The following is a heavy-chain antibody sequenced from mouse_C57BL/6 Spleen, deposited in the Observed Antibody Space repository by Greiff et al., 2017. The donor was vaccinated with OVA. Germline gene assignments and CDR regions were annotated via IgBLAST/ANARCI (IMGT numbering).Heavy chain of an antibody. D-gene: IGHD2-3*01. CDR1: GFSLSTSGMG. V-gene: IGHV8-12*01. J-gene: IGHJ2*01. CDR3: ARSGDGYFDY. Sequence: QVTLKVSGPGILQSSQTLSLTCSFSGFSLSTSGMGVSWLRQPSGTGLEWLAPIYWDDDKRYNPSLKSRPTITKSTSRNQVFLKLTSVDTADTATYYCARSGDGYFDYWGQGTTLTVSS. CDR2: IYWDDDK.